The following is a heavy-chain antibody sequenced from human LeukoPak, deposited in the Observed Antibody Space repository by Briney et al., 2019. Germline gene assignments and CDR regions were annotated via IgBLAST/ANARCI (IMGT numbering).Heavy chain of an antibody. CDR1: GYTFTGYY. CDR3: ASDRLGYCSGGSCYFKDY. V-gene: IGHV1-2*06. CDR2: INPNSGGT. D-gene: IGHD2-15*01. J-gene: IGHJ4*02. Sequence: GASVKVSCKASGYTFTGYYMHWVRQAPGQGLEWMGRINPNSGGTNYAQKFQGRVTMTRDTSISTAYMELSMLRSDDTAVYYCASDRLGYCSGGSCYFKDYWGQGTLVTVSS.